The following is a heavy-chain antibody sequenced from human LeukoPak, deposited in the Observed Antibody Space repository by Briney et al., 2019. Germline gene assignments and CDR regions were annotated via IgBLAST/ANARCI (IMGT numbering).Heavy chain of an antibody. J-gene: IGHJ4*02. CDR2: ISNDGTST. V-gene: IGHV3-74*01. D-gene: IGHD3-10*01. CDR1: GLTFSNYW. CDR3: ASEYYYGSGSYYNSYVFDY. Sequence: GGSLRLSCAVSGLTFSNYWMHWVRHAPGKGLVWVSRISNDGTSTSYADSVKGRFTISRDNAKNTLYLQMNSLRAEDTAVYYCASEYYYGSGSYYNSYVFDYWGQGTLVTVSS.